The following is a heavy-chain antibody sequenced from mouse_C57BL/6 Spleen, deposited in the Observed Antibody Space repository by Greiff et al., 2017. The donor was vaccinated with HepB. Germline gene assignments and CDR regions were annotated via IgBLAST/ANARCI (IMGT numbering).Heavy chain of an antibody. CDR2: ISGGGGNT. J-gene: IGHJ1*03. CDR3: ARHSNNYWYFDV. CDR1: GFTFSSYT. Sequence: EVMLVESGGGLVKPGGSLKLSCAASGFTFSSYTMSWVRQTPEKRLEWVATISGGGGNTYYPDSVKGRFTISRDNAKNTLYLQMSSLRSEDTALYYCARHSNNYWYFDVWGTGTTVTVSS. V-gene: IGHV5-9*01. D-gene: IGHD2-5*01.